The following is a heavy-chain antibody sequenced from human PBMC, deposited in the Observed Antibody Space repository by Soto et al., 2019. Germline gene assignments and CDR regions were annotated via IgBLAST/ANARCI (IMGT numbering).Heavy chain of an antibody. CDR1: GGSISSGTYY. V-gene: IGHV4-31*03. CDR3: ARGPPACCGGDCYPSP. Sequence: SETLSLTCTVSGGSISSGTYYWSWIRQHPGKGLEWIGYIHYSGSTYYNPSLKSRVTISVDTSKDQFSLKLSSVTAADTAVYYCARGPPACCGGDCYPSPWGQGILVTVSS. J-gene: IGHJ5*02. CDR2: IHYSGST. D-gene: IGHD2-21*02.